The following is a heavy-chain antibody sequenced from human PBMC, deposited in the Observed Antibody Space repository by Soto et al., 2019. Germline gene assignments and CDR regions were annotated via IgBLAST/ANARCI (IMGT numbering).Heavy chain of an antibody. J-gene: IGHJ4*02. D-gene: IGHD4-17*01. Sequence: GGSLRLSCAASGFTFSDYYMSWIRQAPGKGLEWVSYISSSSGYTNYADSVKGRFTISRDNAKNSLYLQMNSLRAEDTVVYYCAKGYGRLDYWGQGTLVTVSS. CDR3: AKGYGRLDY. V-gene: IGHV3-11*06. CDR2: ISSSSGYT. CDR1: GFTFSDYY.